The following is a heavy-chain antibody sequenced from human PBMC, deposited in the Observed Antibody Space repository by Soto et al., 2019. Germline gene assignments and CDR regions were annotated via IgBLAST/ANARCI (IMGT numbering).Heavy chain of an antibody. CDR2: IIPILGIA. D-gene: IGHD3-10*01. CDR1: GGTFSSYA. J-gene: IGHJ6*02. CDR3: ARGVWFGELYYYYGMDV. V-gene: IGHV1-69*10. Sequence: ASVKVSCKASGGTFSSYAISWVQQAPGQGLEWMGGIIPILGIANYAQKFQGRVTITADKSTSTAYMELSSLRSEDTAVYYCARGVWFGELYYYYGMDVWGQGTTVTVSS.